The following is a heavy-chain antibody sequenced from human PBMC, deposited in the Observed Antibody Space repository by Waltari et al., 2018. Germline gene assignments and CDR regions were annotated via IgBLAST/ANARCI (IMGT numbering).Heavy chain of an antibody. CDR2: IYYSGTT. D-gene: IGHD3-3*01. CDR3: ARQLRFVDWIPRYFDS. CDR1: GDSISGSRNY. Sequence: QMELQESGPRLVKPSETLSLTCNVSGDSISGSRNYWAWLRQPPGKNLQWIGSIYYSGTTYDNPSLKGRFAISFDTSRNQFSLNVNSVTAADTGIYYCARQLRFVDWIPRYFDSWGRGTLATVSS. V-gene: IGHV4-39*01. J-gene: IGHJ4*02.